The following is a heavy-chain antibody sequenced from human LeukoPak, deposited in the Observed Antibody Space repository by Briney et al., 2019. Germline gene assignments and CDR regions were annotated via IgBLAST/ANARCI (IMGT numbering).Heavy chain of an antibody. CDR1: GFTFSSYA. CDR3: GRVVTTSED. Sequence: GALRLSCAASGFTFSSYAMSWVRQAPGKGLEWVSAISGSGGSTYYADSVKGRFTISRDNAKNTLYLQMNSLRAEDTAIYYCGRVVTTSEDWGQGILVTVST. D-gene: IGHD3-3*01. J-gene: IGHJ4*02. CDR2: ISGSGGST. V-gene: IGHV3-23*01.